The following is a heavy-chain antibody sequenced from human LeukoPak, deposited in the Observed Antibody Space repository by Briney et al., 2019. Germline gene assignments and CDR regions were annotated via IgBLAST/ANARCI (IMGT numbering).Heavy chain of an antibody. CDR1: GGSFSGYY. CDR2: INHSGST. V-gene: IGHV4-34*01. J-gene: IGHJ4*02. D-gene: IGHD6-13*01. CDR3: ARKVAAAAGSSGAPYYFDY. Sequence: PSETLSLTCAVYGGSFSGYYWSWIRQPPGKGLEWIGEINHSGSTNYNPSLESRVTISVDTSKNQFSLKLSSMTAADTAVYYCARKVAAAAGSSGAPYYFDYWGQGTLVTVSS.